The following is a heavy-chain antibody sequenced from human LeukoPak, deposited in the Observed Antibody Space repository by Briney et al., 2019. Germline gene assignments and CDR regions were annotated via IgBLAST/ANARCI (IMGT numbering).Heavy chain of an antibody. CDR1: GFTFSSYG. Sequence: PGGSLRLSCAASGFTFSSYGMHWVRQAPGKGLEWVAVISYDGSNKYYADSVKGRFTISRDNAKNSLYLQMNSLRAEDTAVYYCARDIWGSYPFDYWGQGTLVTVSS. J-gene: IGHJ4*02. CDR2: ISYDGSNK. CDR3: ARDIWGSYPFDY. D-gene: IGHD1-26*01. V-gene: IGHV3-30*03.